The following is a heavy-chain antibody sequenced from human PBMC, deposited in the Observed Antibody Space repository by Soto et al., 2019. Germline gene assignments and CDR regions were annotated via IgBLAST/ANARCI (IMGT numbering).Heavy chain of an antibody. V-gene: IGHV4-30-4*01. J-gene: IGHJ4*02. D-gene: IGHD5-12*01. Sequence: QVQLLESGPGLVKPSQTLSLTCTVSGGSISSGEYYWSWIRQPPGKGLEWIGYIYHSGTTHSNPSLKSRVTISVDTSKNQFSLKLSCVTAADTAVYYCARALSGYSGYDYVDYWGQGTVVTVSS. CDR1: GGSISSGEYY. CDR2: IYHSGTT. CDR3: ARALSGYSGYDYVDY.